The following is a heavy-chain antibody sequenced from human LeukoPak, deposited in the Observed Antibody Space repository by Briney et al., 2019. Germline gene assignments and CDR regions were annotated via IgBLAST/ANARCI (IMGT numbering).Heavy chain of an antibody. Sequence: SETLSLTCAVYGGSFSGYYWSWIRQPPGKGLEWIGEINHSGSTNYNPSLKSRVTILVDTSKNQFSLKLSSVTAADTAVYYCARGFGYSMLYYYYYMDVWGKGTTVTVSS. CDR3: ARGFGYSMLYYYYYMDV. J-gene: IGHJ6*03. CDR2: INHSGST. D-gene: IGHD4-11*01. V-gene: IGHV4-34*01. CDR1: GGSFSGYY.